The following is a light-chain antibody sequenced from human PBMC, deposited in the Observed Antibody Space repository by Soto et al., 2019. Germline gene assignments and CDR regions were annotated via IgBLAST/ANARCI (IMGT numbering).Light chain of an antibody. CDR2: GGS. CDR1: QTVDSNF. Sequence: IVLTQSPGTLSLSPGERATLSCRASQTVDSNFLAWYQQKPGQAPRLLIYGGSSRATGIPVRFSGSGSETDFTLTITRLEPEDFAMYYCQQYSSSRTFGQGTKVDI. V-gene: IGKV3-20*01. CDR3: QQYSSSRT. J-gene: IGKJ1*01.